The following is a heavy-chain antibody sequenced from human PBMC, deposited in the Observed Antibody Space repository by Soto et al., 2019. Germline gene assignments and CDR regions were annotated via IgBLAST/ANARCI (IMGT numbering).Heavy chain of an antibody. CDR2: IHYSGST. J-gene: IGHJ6*02. V-gene: IGHV4-59*01. CDR3: ARDSGIAAAGPYYYGMDV. Sequence: SETLSLTCSVSGGSISAYDLTWIRQPPGKGLEWIGYIHYSGSTNYNPSLKSRVTISVDTSKNQFSLKLSSVTAADTAVYYCARDSGIAAAGPYYYGMDVWGQGTTVTVSS. CDR1: GGSISAYD. D-gene: IGHD6-13*01.